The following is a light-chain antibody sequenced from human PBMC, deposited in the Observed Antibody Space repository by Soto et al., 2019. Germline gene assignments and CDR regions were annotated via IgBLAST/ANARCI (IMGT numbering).Light chain of an antibody. J-gene: IGKJ5*01. Sequence: IVMTQSPATLSVSPGEGATLSCRASQSVSSKLAWYQQKPGQAPRLLIYGASTRATGIPARFSGSGSGTDFTLTISSLEPEDFAVYYCHQRQYWPPITFGQGTRLEIK. CDR1: QSVSSK. CDR3: HQRQYWPPIT. CDR2: GAS. V-gene: IGKV3D-15*01.